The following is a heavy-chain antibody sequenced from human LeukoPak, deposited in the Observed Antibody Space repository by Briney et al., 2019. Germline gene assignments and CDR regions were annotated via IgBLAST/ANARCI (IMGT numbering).Heavy chain of an antibody. V-gene: IGHV4-59*01. Sequence: TETLSLTCTVSGGSISSYYWSWIRQPPGKGLEWVGYIYYRGSPNYNPSLKSRVTISEDTSKNQFSLKLTSVTAADTAVCYCARREGTWGTFDIWGQGTMVTVSS. J-gene: IGHJ3*02. CDR3: ARREGTWGTFDI. CDR2: IYYRGSP. CDR1: GGSISSYY. D-gene: IGHD7-27*01.